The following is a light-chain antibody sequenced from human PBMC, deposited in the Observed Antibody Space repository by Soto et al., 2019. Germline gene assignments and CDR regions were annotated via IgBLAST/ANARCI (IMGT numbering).Light chain of an antibody. CDR3: HQYNNWPRPIT. CDR1: QSVSSN. CDR2: GAS. J-gene: IGKJ5*01. V-gene: IGKV3-15*01. Sequence: EIVMTQSPATLSVSPGERATLSCRASQSVSSNLAWYQHKPGQAPRLLIYGASTRATGIPARFSGSGSGTEFTLTISSLQSEDFAVYYCHQYNNWPRPITFGQGTRLEIK.